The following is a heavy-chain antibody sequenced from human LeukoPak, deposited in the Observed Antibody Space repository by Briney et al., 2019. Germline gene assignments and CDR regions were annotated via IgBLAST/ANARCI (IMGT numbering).Heavy chain of an antibody. V-gene: IGHV3-9*01. CDR1: GFTFDDYA. CDR2: ISCNSGSI. CDR3: AYRGCSSTSCYAGLGGTDY. D-gene: IGHD2-2*01. J-gene: IGHJ4*02. Sequence: GGSLRLSCAASGFTFDDYAMHWVRQAPGEGLEWVSGISCNSGSIGYADSVKGRFTISRDNAENSLYLQMSSLRAEDTALYYCAYRGCSSTSCYAGLGGTDYWGQGTLVAVSP.